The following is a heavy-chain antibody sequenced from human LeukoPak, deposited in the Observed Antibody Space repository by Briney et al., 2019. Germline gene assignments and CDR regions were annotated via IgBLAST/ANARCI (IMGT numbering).Heavy chain of an antibody. CDR1: GFTFSSYA. Sequence: GGSLRLSCAASGFTFSSYAMSWVRQAPGKGLEWVSAISGSGGSTYYADSVKGRFTISRDNSRNTLYLQMNSLRAEDTAVYYCAKGYRIVGATWSLDYWGQGTLVTVSS. V-gene: IGHV3-23*01. CDR3: AKGYRIVGATWSLDY. CDR2: ISGSGGST. D-gene: IGHD1-26*01. J-gene: IGHJ4*02.